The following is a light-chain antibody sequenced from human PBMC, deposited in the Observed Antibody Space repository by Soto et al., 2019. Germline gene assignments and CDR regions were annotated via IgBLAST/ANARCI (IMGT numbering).Light chain of an antibody. CDR1: QSVSSY. V-gene: IGKV3-11*01. CDR2: DAS. CDR3: QQRRDWPPWT. J-gene: IGKJ1*01. Sequence: EIVLTQSPATLSLSPGERATLSCRASQSVSSYLAWYQQKRGQAPRLLIYDASNRATGIPARFSGSGSGTDFTLTISSLEPEDSAVYYCQQRRDWPPWTFGQGTKVDIK.